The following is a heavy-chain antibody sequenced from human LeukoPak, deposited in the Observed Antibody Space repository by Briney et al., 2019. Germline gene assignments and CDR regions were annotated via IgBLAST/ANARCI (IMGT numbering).Heavy chain of an antibody. V-gene: IGHV3-21*01. CDR3: GRVGGRSKAAKGDAFDI. J-gene: IGHJ3*02. D-gene: IGHD6-6*01. Sequence: GGSLRLSCAASGFTFSSYSMNWVRQAPGRGLEWVSSISGGSTYVYYADSVQGRFTISRDNAQSSMYLQMNSLRAEDTAVYYCGRVGGRSKAAKGDAFDIWGQGTMVVVSS. CDR2: ISGGSTYV. CDR1: GFTFSSYS.